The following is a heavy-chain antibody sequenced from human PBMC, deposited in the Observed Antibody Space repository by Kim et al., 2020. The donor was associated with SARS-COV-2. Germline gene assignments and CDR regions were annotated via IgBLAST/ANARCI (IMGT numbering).Heavy chain of an antibody. Sequence: YAQGFTGRFVFSLDTSVSTAYLQISSLKAEDTVVYYCARDRAAMVDWFDPWGQGTLVTVSS. CDR3: ARDRAAMVDWFDP. D-gene: IGHD5-18*01. V-gene: IGHV7-4-1*02. J-gene: IGHJ5*02.